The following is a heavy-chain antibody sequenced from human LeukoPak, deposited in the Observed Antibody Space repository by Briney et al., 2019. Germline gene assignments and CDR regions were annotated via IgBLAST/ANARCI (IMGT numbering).Heavy chain of an antibody. D-gene: IGHD3-22*01. CDR1: GFTFSTYW. Sequence: GGSLRLSCAASGFTFSTYWMSWVRQAPGKGLEWVANIKQDGSEKYYVDSVKGRFTISRDNAKNSLYLQMNSLRAEDTAVYYCAREGPSHSSAAFDIWGQETMVTVSS. CDR2: IKQDGSEK. J-gene: IGHJ3*02. CDR3: AREGPSHSSAAFDI. V-gene: IGHV3-7*01.